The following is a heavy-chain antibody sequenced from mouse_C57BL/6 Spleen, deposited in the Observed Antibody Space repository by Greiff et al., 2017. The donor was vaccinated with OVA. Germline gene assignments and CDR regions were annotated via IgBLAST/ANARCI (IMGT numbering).Heavy chain of an antibody. CDR2: ISSGGSYT. J-gene: IGHJ3*01. V-gene: IGHV5-6*01. Sequence: EVQGVESGGDLVKPGGSLKLSCAASGFTFSSYGMSWVRQTPDKRLEWVATISSGGSYTYYPDSVKGRFTISRDNAKNTLYLQMSSLKSEDTAMYYCARANYDYDEGTWFAYWGQGTLVTVSA. CDR3: ARANYDYDEGTWFAY. D-gene: IGHD2-4*01. CDR1: GFTFSSYG.